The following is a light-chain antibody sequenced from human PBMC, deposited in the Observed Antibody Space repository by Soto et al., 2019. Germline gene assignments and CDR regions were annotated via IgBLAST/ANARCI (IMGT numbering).Light chain of an antibody. CDR3: QQYYSTPPT. J-gene: IGKJ2*01. V-gene: IGKV4-1*01. CDR1: QSVLYSSNNKNY. Sequence: DIVMTQSPDSLAVSLGERATINCKSSQSVLYSSNNKNYLAWYQQKPGQPPKLLIYWASTRESGVPDRFSGSGSGTEFTLTIRSLQAEDVAVYYCQQYYSTPPTFGQGTKLEIK. CDR2: WAS.